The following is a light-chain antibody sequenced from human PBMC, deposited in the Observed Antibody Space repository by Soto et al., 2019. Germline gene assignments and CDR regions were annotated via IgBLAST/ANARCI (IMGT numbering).Light chain of an antibody. Sequence: EIFLTQSPDTLSLSPGERATLTCRASQSVTNYIAWYQQRPGQAPRLLIYDASNRATGIPARFSGSGSGTDFTLTISRLEPEDFAVYFCQQYSDLPMTFGQGTRLE. CDR1: QSVTNY. V-gene: IGKV3-11*01. CDR2: DAS. CDR3: QQYSDLPMT. J-gene: IGKJ5*01.